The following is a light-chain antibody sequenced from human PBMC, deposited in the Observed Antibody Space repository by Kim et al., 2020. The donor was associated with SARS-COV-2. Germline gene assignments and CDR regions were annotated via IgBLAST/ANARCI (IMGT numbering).Light chain of an antibody. CDR1: LDISSY. CDR2: AAS. CDR3: QQYYTHPLT. Sequence: ASTGDRVTITCRASLDISSYLAWYQQKPGKAPKLLIYAASTLQSGVPSRFSGAGSGTDFTLTISCLQSEDFATYYCQQYYTHPLTFGGGTKVDIK. V-gene: IGKV1-8*01. J-gene: IGKJ4*01.